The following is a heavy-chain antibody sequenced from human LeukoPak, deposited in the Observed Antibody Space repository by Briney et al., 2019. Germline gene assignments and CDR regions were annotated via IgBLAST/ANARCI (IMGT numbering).Heavy chain of an antibody. CDR3: ATGYCSSTSCYRTDAFDI. Sequence: ASVKVSCKVSGYTLTELSMHWVRQAPGKGLEWMGGFDPEDGETIYAQKFQGRVTMTEDTSTDTAYMELSSLRSEDTAVYYCATGYCSSTSCYRTDAFDIWGQGTMVTVSS. CDR2: FDPEDGET. CDR1: GYTLTELS. J-gene: IGHJ3*02. D-gene: IGHD2-2*02. V-gene: IGHV1-24*01.